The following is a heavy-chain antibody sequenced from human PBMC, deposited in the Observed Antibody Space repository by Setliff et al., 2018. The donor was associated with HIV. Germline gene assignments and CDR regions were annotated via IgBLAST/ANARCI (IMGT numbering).Heavy chain of an antibody. CDR1: GFTFDISD. Sequence: PGGSLRLSCATSGFTFDISDMSWVRQAPGKGLEWVSSISSGGIIKKYSGSVKGRFTISRDNSNDTVYLQMSSLRAEDTAVYYCAKDELSMVRGAGAFDIWGQGTMVTVSS. CDR2: ISSGGIIK. V-gene: IGHV3-23*01. CDR3: AKDELSMVRGAGAFDI. J-gene: IGHJ3*02. D-gene: IGHD3-10*01.